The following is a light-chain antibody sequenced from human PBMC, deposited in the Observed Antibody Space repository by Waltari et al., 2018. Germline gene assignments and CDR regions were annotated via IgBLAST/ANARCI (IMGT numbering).Light chain of an antibody. CDR3: QMWDTSSVV. Sequence: SYEVTQPLSVSVALGKTAPITFGGDDLGAKSVTWYQQKPGQAPVLVIFRDTNRPSGIPDRFSGSNSDNAATLTVSRAQAGDEGVYYCQMWDTSSVVFGGGTKLTVL. V-gene: IGLV3-9*02. CDR2: RDT. J-gene: IGLJ3*02. CDR1: DLGAKS.